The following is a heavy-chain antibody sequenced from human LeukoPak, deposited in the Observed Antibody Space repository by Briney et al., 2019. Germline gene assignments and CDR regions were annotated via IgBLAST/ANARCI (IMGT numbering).Heavy chain of an antibody. J-gene: IGHJ4*02. CDR3: ARALYHTFDY. CDR2: INWNGGSA. V-gene: IGHV3-20*04. D-gene: IGHD2-2*01. Sequence: GGSLRLSCAASGFTFDDYGMSWVRQAPGKGLEWVSGINWNGGSAGYADSVKGRFTISRDNSKNTLYLQMNSLRAEDTAVYYCARALYHTFDYWGQGTLVTVSS. CDR1: GFTFDDYG.